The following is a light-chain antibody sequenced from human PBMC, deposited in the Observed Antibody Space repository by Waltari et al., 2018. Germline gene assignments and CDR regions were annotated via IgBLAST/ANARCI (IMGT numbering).Light chain of an antibody. V-gene: IGLV8-61*01. CDR2: KGI. CDR3: SMYMGSGVWV. CDR1: SGPVSRPSY. Sequence: QTVVTQEPSLSVSPGGTVPLPCPLSSGPVSRPSYPTWSQQTPGQPPRTLVYKGISRSSGVPDRFSGSILGNTAALTITGAQADDESDYYCSMYMGSGVWVFGGGTKLTVL. J-gene: IGLJ3*02.